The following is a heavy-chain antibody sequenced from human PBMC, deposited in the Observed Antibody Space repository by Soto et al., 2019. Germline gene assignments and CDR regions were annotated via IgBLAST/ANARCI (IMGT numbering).Heavy chain of an antibody. V-gene: IGHV3-33*01. Sequence: QVQLVESGGGVVQPGRSMSLSWVGSGFPFWHYGMHWVRQAPGKGLEWVAVIWSDGNKESYADSVKGRFAISRDNSKDTLYLEMNSPRVEDTAVYFCARDRNGGWVHMVVWGQGTTVSVSS. CDR3: ARDRNGGWVHMVV. D-gene: IGHD6-19*01. CDR1: GFPFWHYG. J-gene: IGHJ6*02. CDR2: IWSDGNKE.